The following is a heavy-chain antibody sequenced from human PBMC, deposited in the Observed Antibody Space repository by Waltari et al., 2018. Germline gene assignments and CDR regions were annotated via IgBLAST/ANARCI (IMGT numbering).Heavy chain of an antibody. Sequence: EVQLVESGGGLVQPGGSLRLSCTASGFRPRPDWMSWVRQAPGKGLEWVANINQDGSEKYYVDSVEGRFTISRDNAKNSVFLQMSSLKDEDTAVYYCAREVALPSSYYYMDVWGKGSTVSVSS. V-gene: IGHV3-7*01. CDR1: GFRPRPDW. J-gene: IGHJ6*03. D-gene: IGHD5-12*01. CDR3: AREVALPSSYYYMDV. CDR2: INQDGSEK.